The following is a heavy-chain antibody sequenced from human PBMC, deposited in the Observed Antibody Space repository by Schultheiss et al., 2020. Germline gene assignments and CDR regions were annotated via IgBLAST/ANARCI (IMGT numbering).Heavy chain of an antibody. CDR2: ISAYNGNT. CDR3: ARDGDSSGYYLPYYYGMDV. J-gene: IGHJ6*02. CDR1: GYTFTSYG. D-gene: IGHD3-22*01. Sequence: VKVSCKASGYTFTSYGISWVRQAPGQGLEWMGWISAYNGNTNYAQKLQGRVTMTTDTSTSTAYMELRSLRSDDTAVYYCARDGDSSGYYLPYYYGMDVWGQGTTVTVSS. V-gene: IGHV1-18*04.